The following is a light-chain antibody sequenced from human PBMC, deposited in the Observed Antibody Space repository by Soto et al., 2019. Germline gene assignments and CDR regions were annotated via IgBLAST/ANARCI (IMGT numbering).Light chain of an antibody. Sequence: QSVLTQPPSASGTPGQRVTISCAGNSSNIGSNYVYWYQQFPGTAPNLLIYRSDQRPSGVPDRVSGTKSGTSASLAIGGRRSEDEADYYCAAWDGSLSVWVFSGGTQLTVL. CDR1: SSNIGSNY. CDR3: AAWDGSLSVWV. J-gene: IGLJ3*02. V-gene: IGLV1-47*01. CDR2: RSD.